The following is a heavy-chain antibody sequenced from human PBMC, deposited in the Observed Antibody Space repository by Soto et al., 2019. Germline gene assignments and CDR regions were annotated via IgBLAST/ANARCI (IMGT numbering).Heavy chain of an antibody. D-gene: IGHD1-1*01. J-gene: IGHJ5*02. CDR1: GASSCGLY. Sequence: SETRSLARPVSGASSCGLYWSWFRKSAGKGLEWIGRIYATGTTDYNPSLKSRVMMSVDTSKKQFSLKLRSVTAADTAVYYCVRDGTKTLRDWFDPWGQGISVTVSS. CDR2: IYATGTT. CDR3: VRDGTKTLRDWFDP. V-gene: IGHV4-4*07.